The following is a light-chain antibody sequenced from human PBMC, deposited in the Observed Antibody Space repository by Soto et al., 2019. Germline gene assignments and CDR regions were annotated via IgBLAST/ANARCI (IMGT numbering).Light chain of an antibody. CDR1: QSTSSW. V-gene: IGKV1-5*01. CDR3: QQYNSYSGYT. J-gene: IGKJ2*01. CDR2: DAS. Sequence: DIQMTQSPSTLSASVGDRVTITCRASQSTSSWLAWYQQKPGKAPKLLIYDASNLESGVPSRFSGSGSGTEFTLTISSPQPDDFATYYCQQYNSYSGYTFGQGTKVDIK.